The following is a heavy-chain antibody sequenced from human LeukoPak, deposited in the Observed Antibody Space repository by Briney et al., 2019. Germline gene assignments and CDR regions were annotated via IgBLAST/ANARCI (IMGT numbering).Heavy chain of an antibody. Sequence: GGSLRLSCAASGFTFSSYGMHWVRQAPGKGLGWVAVISYDGSNKYYADSVKGRFTISRDNSKNTLYLQMNSLRAEDTAVYYCAKDGEPHYYXXXDVXXXGTXVTVS. J-gene: IGHJ6*03. CDR2: ISYDGSNK. CDR3: AKDGEPHYYXXXDV. D-gene: IGHD1-14*01. CDR1: GFTFSSYG. V-gene: IGHV3-30*18.